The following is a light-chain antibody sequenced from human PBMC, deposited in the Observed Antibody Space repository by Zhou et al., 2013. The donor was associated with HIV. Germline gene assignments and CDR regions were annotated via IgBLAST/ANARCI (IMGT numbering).Light chain of an antibody. V-gene: IGKV3-20*01. Sequence: EIVLTQSPGTLSLSPGERATLSCRASQSVASNFIAWYQHKPGQAPRLLIYGASSRATGIPDRFGGSGSGTDFTLTISSLQSEDFAVYYCQQYNNWPQTFGQGTKVEIK. CDR2: GAS. CDR1: QSVASNF. CDR3: QQYNNWPQT. J-gene: IGKJ1*01.